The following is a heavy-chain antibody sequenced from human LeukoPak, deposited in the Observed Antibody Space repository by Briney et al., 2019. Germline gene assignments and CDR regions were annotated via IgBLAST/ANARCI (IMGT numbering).Heavy chain of an antibody. CDR3: ARDRVGADYGMDV. CDR2: IIPILGIG. D-gene: IGHD1-26*01. J-gene: IGHJ6*02. CDR1: GGTFSGYT. Sequence: ASVKVSCKASGGTFSGYTIGWGRQAPGQGLGWTGRIIPILGIGNYAQKFQGRVTITADKSTSTAYMELSSLRSEDTAVYYCARDRVGADYGMDVWGQGTTVTVSS. V-gene: IGHV1-69*04.